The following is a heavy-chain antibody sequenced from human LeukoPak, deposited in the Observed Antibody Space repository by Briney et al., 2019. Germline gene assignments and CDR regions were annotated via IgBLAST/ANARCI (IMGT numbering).Heavy chain of an antibody. Sequence: NPSETLSLTCAVSGASVSGSNYYWGWIRQPPGKGLEWIGNIYSSGSTYYNASLQSRVTISIDTSKNQFSLRLNSVTAADTAMYYCAKSGGYGLIVYWCQGTRVTVSS. CDR2: IYSSGST. V-gene: IGHV4-39*01. D-gene: IGHD1-26*01. CDR1: GASVSGSNYY. J-gene: IGHJ4*02. CDR3: AKSGGYGLIVY.